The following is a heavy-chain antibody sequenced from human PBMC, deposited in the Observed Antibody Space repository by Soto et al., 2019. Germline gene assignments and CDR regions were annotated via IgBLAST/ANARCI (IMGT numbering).Heavy chain of an antibody. J-gene: IGHJ6*02. V-gene: IGHV3-74*01. CDR1: GFPLSTYW. CDR2: INNDGSTT. CDR3: ASQGLYYYGLDV. Sequence: PGGSLRFPCEASGFPLSTYWRNWVRKAPGKGPVWVSRINNDGSTTRYADSVQGRFTISRDNAKNTLYLQMNSLRAEDTAVYYCASQGLYYYGLDVWGQGTTVTVSS.